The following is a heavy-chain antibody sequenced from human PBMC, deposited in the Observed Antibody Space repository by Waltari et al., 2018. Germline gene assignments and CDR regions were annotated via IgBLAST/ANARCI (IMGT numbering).Heavy chain of an antibody. CDR3: ARRGLGGGWDY. V-gene: IGHV1-46*01. D-gene: IGHD6-19*01. Sequence: QVQLGQSGAEEKKPGASAKDSCKASGYTFTTYYRIWVRQAPGQGLEWMGIINPSGGSTRYAQKFQGRVTMTRDTSTSTVYMELSSLRSEDTAVYYCARRGLGGGWDYWGQGTLVTVSS. CDR1: GYTFTTYY. J-gene: IGHJ4*02. CDR2: INPSGGST.